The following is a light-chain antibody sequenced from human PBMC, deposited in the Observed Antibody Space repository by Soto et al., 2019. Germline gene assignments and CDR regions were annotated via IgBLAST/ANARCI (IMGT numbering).Light chain of an antibody. Sequence: VLTQPPSVSEAPRQRVTISCSGISSNIGNNAVNWYQQLPGKAPKLLIYYDDLLPSGVSDRFSGSKSGTSASLAISGLQSEDEADYYCAAWDDSLNGYVFGTGTKVTVL. V-gene: IGLV1-36*01. J-gene: IGLJ1*01. CDR3: AAWDDSLNGYV. CDR1: SSNIGNNA. CDR2: YDD.